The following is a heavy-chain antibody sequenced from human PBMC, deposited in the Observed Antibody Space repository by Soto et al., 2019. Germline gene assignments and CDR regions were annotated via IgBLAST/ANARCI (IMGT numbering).Heavy chain of an antibody. CDR2: ISDDGSTL. CDR3: ARDPPDGDYFFDY. Sequence: QVQLVESGGGFVQPGKSLRLSCAVSGFTFRTYGMHWVHQAPRKGLEWLAFISDDGSTLYYADSLKGRFTISRDNSKNTLHLQMTSLSVEDTAVYYCARDPPDGDYFFDYWGQGTLVTVSS. CDR1: GFTFRTYG. D-gene: IGHD4-17*01. J-gene: IGHJ4*02. V-gene: IGHV3-30*03.